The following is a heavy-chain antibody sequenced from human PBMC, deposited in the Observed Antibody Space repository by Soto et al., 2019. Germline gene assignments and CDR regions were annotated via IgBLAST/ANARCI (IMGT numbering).Heavy chain of an antibody. CDR3: ARLGSSGWYQGSYFDY. D-gene: IGHD6-19*01. Sequence: QLQLQESGPGLVKPPETLSLTCTVSGGCISRGPYYWGWVRQPPGKGLEWIGTISHSGRNYYNPSLKGRVTISADTSKNQFSLRLTSVTAADTAVYFCARLGSSGWYQGSYFDYWGQGTLVTVSS. V-gene: IGHV4-39*01. CDR1: GGCISRGPYY. CDR2: ISHSGRN. J-gene: IGHJ4*02.